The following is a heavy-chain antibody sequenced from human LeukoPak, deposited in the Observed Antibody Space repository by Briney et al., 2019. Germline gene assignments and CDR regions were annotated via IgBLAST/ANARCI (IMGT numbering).Heavy chain of an antibody. CDR2: INTDGSST. CDR3: YGGNAEQ. J-gene: IGHJ1*01. D-gene: IGHD4-23*01. V-gene: IGHV3-74*01. CDR1: GFTFTSYS. Sequence: GGTLRLSCAASGFTFTSYSMNWVRQAPGKGLVWVSGINTDGSSTNYADSVKGRFTISRDNAKNTLYLQMNSLRVEDMAVYYCYGGNAEQWGQGTLVT.